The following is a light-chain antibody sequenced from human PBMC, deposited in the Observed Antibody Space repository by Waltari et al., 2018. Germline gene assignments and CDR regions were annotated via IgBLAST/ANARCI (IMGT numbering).Light chain of an antibody. CDR2: DVT. Sequence: QSALTQPPSASGSPGQSVTISCTGTSSDVGGYNYGSWYQQHPGKAPKLMIFDVTKRPSGVPVRFSGSTSGNTASLTVSGLQAEDEADYYCSSYAGNNVVFGGGTKLTVL. J-gene: IGLJ2*01. CDR1: SSDVGGYNY. CDR3: SSYAGNNVV. V-gene: IGLV2-8*01.